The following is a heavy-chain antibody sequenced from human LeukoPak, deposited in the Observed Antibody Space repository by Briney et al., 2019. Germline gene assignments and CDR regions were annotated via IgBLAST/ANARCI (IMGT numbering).Heavy chain of an antibody. D-gene: IGHD3-22*01. CDR3: ARGGQDITMIVVVMTAVSYYLDV. Sequence: SETLSLTCAVYGGSFSGYYWTWIRQTPEKGLEWIGEMNPSGSTSYNPSLKSRVTISVDTSKNQFSLKLSSVTAADTAVYYCARGGQDITMIVVVMTAVSYYLDVWGKGTTVTVS. J-gene: IGHJ6*03. V-gene: IGHV4-34*01. CDR1: GGSFSGYY. CDR2: MNPSGST.